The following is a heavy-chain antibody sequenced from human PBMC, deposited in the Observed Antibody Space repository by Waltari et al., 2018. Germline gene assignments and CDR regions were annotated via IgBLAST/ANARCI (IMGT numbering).Heavy chain of an antibody. CDR1: W. J-gene: IGHJ4*02. CDR2: IHRSGKT. D-gene: IGHD1-1*01. V-gene: IGHV4-4*02. Sequence: WWSWARKAPGKGLEWIGQIHRSGKTHYHPSFESRVTVSIDTSNNQFSLKVASATAADTAVYYCARDRGRGIYLDSWGQGTLVTVSP. CDR3: ARDRGRGIYLDS.